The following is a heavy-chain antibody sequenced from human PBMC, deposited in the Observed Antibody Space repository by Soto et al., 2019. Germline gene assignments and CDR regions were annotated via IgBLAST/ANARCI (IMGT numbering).Heavy chain of an antibody. CDR3: ARRPPHQSGSYSLENWFDP. V-gene: IGHV1-69*01. CDR2: IIPIFGTA. J-gene: IGHJ5*02. CDR1: VGTFSSYA. Sequence: QVQLVQSGAEVQKPGSSVKVSCKASVGTFSSYAISWVRQAPGQGLAWMGGIIPIFGTAHYAQKCQGRVTITADESTSTAYMELSSVRSEDTAVYYCARRPPHQSGSYSLENWFDPWGQGTLVTVSS. D-gene: IGHD1-26*01.